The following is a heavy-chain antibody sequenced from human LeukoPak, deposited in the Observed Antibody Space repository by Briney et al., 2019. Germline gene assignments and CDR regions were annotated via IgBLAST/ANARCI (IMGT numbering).Heavy chain of an antibody. CDR2: MYHSGST. Sequence: MASETLSLTCTVSGYSISSGYFWGWIRQPPGKALEWIGSMYHSGSTYYNPSLKSRVTISVDMSKNQFSLKLSSVTAADTAVYYCAREPTYDFWSGYPFDYWGQGTLVTVSS. CDR1: GYSISSGYF. J-gene: IGHJ4*02. V-gene: IGHV4-38-2*02. D-gene: IGHD3/OR15-3a*01. CDR3: AREPTYDFWSGYPFDY.